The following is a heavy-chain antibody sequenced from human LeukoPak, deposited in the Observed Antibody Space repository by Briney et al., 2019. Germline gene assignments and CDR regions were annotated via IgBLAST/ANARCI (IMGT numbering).Heavy chain of an antibody. Sequence: PVGSLRLSCAASRFIFTDYLMYCVRQAPGKGLAWVANIKEDGSEKNYVDSVKGRFTISTDNAKNSVYLKMNRMGVEDTAVYYCAISLLGGQGTLLTVSS. J-gene: IGHJ4*02. CDR1: RFIFTDYL. D-gene: IGHD2/OR15-2a*01. V-gene: IGHV3-7*01. CDR3: AISLL. CDR2: IKEDGSEK.